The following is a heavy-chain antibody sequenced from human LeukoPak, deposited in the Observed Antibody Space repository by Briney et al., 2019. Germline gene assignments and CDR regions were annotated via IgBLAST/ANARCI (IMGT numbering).Heavy chain of an antibody. CDR1: GFAFSSQA. V-gene: IGHV3-23*01. CDR3: AKDARRSSGWYFFDH. CDR2: ISDSGDTT. J-gene: IGHJ4*02. D-gene: IGHD6-19*01. Sequence: GRSLRLSCAASGFAFSSQAMGWVRQAPGKGLEWVSVISDSGDTTYYADSVKGRFTISRDNSKNTLYLQMNSLRAEDTALYYCAKDARRSSGWYFFDHWGQGTLVTVSS.